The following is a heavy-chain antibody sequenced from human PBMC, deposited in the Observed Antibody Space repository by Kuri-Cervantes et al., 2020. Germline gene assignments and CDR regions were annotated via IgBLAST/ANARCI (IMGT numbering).Heavy chain of an antibody. J-gene: IGHJ5*02. Sequence: GESLKISCAASGFTFSSYSMNWVRQAPGKGLEWVSTISSTSTRTFYADSVKGRFTISRDNSNNVLFLQMDPLRVEDTAVYYCAKPSVWGAGWFDPWGQGTLVIVSS. V-gene: IGHV3-21*04. CDR2: ISSTSTRT. D-gene: IGHD3-16*01. CDR1: GFTFSSYS. CDR3: AKPSVWGAGWFDP.